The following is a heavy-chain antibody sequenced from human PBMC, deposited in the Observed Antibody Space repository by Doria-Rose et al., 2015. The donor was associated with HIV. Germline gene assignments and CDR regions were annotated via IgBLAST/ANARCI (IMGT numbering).Heavy chain of an antibody. D-gene: IGHD6-13*01. J-gene: IGHJ4*02. CDR3: ARIKSSRWYHKYYFDF. V-gene: IGHV2-26*01. CDR2: CFSDDER. CDR1: GVSLSSPGMG. Sequence: VTLKESGPVLVKPTETLTLTCTVSGVSLSSPGMGVSWIRQPPGKALEWLANCFSDDERSYKTSLKSRRTIARGTSKRQVVLTMTDMDPVDTATYYCARIKSSRWYHKYYFDFWGQGTLVIVSA.